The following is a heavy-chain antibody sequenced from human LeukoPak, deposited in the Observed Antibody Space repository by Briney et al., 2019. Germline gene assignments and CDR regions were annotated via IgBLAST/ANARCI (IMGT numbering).Heavy chain of an antibody. CDR3: TRDLGNWLIDY. Sequence: PSETLSLTCTVSGGSISSYYWSWIRQPPGKGLEWIGYIYYSGSTNYNPSLKSRVTISTDTSKNNFSLKLTSVTAADTAIYYCTRDLGNWLIDYWGQGTLVTVSS. J-gene: IGHJ4*02. D-gene: IGHD4-23*01. V-gene: IGHV4-59*12. CDR2: IYYSGST. CDR1: GGSISSYY.